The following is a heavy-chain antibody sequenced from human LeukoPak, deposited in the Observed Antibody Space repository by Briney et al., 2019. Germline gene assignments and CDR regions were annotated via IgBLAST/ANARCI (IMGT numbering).Heavy chain of an antibody. J-gene: IGHJ5*02. CDR1: GGSISSYY. D-gene: IGHD6-13*01. CDR3: ARVEYSSSWDNWFDP. CDR2: IYSSGST. V-gene: IGHV4-59*01. Sequence: SEALSLTCTVSGGSISSYYWSWIRQPPGKGLEWIGYIYSSGSTNYNPSLKSRITISLDTSKNQFSLKLSSVTAADTAVYYCARVEYSSSWDNWFDPWGQGTLVTVSS.